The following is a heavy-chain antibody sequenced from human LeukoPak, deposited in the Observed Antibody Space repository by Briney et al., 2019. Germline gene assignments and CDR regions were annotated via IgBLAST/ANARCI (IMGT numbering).Heavy chain of an antibody. CDR1: GGSISSGDYY. CDR2: IYYSGST. V-gene: IGHV4-30-4*01. CDR3: ARGPGAMIVVVGFDP. Sequence: SSETLSLTCTVSGGSISSGDYYWSWIRQPPGKGLEWIGYIYYSGSTYYNPSLKSRVTIPVDTSKNQFSLKLSSVTAADTAVYYCARGPGAMIVVVGFDPWGQGTLVTVSS. D-gene: IGHD3-22*01. J-gene: IGHJ5*02.